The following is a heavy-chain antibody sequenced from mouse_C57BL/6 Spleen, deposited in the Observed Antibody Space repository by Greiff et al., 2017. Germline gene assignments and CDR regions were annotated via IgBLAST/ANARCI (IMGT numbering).Heavy chain of an antibody. CDR3: ARGGITTVVATDY. D-gene: IGHD1-1*01. CDR1: GYAFSSYW. Sequence: QVHVKQSGAELVKPGASVKISCKASGYAFSSYWMNWVKQRPGKGLEWIGQIYPGDGDTNYNGKFKGKATLTADKSSSTAYMQLSSLTSEDSAVYFCARGGITTVVATDYWGQGTTLTVSS. J-gene: IGHJ2*01. CDR2: IYPGDGDT. V-gene: IGHV1-80*01.